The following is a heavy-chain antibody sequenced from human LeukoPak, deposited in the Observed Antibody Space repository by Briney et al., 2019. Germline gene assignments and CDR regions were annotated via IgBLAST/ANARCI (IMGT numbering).Heavy chain of an antibody. CDR1: GYSISSGYY. J-gene: IGHJ6*03. V-gene: IGHV4-38-2*01. CDR2: IYHSGST. CDR3: ARNIVVVPAAMDYYYMDV. Sequence: PSETLSLTCAVSGYSISSGYYWGWIRQPPGEGLEWIGSIYHSGSTYYNPSLKSRVTISVDTPKNQFSLKLSSVTAADTAVYYCARNIVVVPAAMDYYYMDVWGKGTTVTVSS. D-gene: IGHD2-2*01.